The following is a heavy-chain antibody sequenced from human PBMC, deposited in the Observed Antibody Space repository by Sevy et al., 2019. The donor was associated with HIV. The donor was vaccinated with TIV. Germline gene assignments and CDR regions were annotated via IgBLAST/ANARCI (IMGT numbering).Heavy chain of an antibody. D-gene: IGHD1-26*01. V-gene: IGHV3-15*01. Sequence: GGSLRLSCAASGFTFSNAWMSWVRQAPGKGLEWVGRIKSKTDVGTTDYAAPVKGRFTISREDSKNTLYLQMNSLKTEDTAVDYCTTIVGATRLLDYFDYWGQGTLVTVSS. CDR3: TTIVGATRLLDYFDY. CDR1: GFTFSNAW. J-gene: IGHJ4*02. CDR2: IKSKTDVGTT.